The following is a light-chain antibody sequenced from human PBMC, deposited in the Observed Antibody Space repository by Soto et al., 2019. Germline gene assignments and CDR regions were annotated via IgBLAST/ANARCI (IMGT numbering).Light chain of an antibody. CDR1: QGITNY. Sequence: DIQMTQSPPSLSASVGDRVTISCRASQGITNYLAWYQQKPGRVPKLLIYAASTLQSGVPSRFSGSGSGTDFTLTISSLQPEDVATYFCQKYDSAPQTFGQGTKVEIK. CDR2: AAS. J-gene: IGKJ1*01. V-gene: IGKV1-27*01. CDR3: QKYDSAPQT.